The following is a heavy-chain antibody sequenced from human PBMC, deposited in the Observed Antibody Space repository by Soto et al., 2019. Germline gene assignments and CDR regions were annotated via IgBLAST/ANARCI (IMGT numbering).Heavy chain of an antibody. CDR1: GYTFTNYA. D-gene: IGHD3-16*01. Sequence: ASVKVSCKASGYTFTNYAIHWVRQAPGQRLEWMGWINAGNGNTKYSQKFQGRVTITRDTSASTAYMELSSLRSEDTAVYYCARGDFLTYDDYWGQGTLVTVSS. V-gene: IGHV1-3*01. CDR2: INAGNGNT. J-gene: IGHJ4*02. CDR3: ARGDFLTYDDY.